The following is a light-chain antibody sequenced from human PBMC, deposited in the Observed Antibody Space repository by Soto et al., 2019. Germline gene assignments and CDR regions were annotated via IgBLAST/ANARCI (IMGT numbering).Light chain of an antibody. CDR1: QSISSW. CDR3: QQYNSYSPYT. J-gene: IGKJ2*01. Sequence: DIQMTQSPSTLSASVGDRVTITCRASQSISSWLAWYQQKPGKAPKLLIYKASSLESGVPSRLSGSESGTEFTLTISSLQPDDFATYYCQQYNSYSPYTFGQGTKLEIK. V-gene: IGKV1-5*03. CDR2: KAS.